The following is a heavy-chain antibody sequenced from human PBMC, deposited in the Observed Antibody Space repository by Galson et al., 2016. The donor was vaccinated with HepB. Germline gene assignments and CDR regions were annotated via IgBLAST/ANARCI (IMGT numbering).Heavy chain of an antibody. CDR3: TKDMEKQQLVSLNFDY. Sequence: SLRLSCAASGFTFSSYAMSWVRQAPGKGLEWVSAISGSGGSTYYADSVKGRFTISRDNSKNTLYLQMNSLRAEDTAVYFCTKDMEKQQLVSLNFDYWGQGTSVTVSA. D-gene: IGHD6-6*01. V-gene: IGHV3-23*01. J-gene: IGHJ4*02. CDR2: ISGSGGST. CDR1: GFTFSSYA.